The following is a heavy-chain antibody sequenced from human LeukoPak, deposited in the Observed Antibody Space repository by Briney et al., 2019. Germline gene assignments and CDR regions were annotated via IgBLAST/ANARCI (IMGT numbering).Heavy chain of an antibody. J-gene: IGHJ6*03. CDR3: VKHGPGGRGYLDV. Sequence: SETLSLTCTVSGGSLSSHYWSWVRLSPAKGLDWIGYIFYSGSTDYSPSLTSRVTISIDTSKRYLSLNLSSVTAADTAVYYCVKHGPGGRGYLDVWGVGTTVTVSS. V-gene: IGHV4-59*11. D-gene: IGHD1-1*01. CDR2: IFYSGST. CDR1: GGSLSSHY.